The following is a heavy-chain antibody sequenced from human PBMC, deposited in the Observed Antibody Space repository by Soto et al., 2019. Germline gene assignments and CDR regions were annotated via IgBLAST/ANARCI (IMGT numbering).Heavy chain of an antibody. V-gene: IGHV3-21*01. CDR1: GFTFRTYT. CDR2: IRGFSPYT. Sequence: GGSLRLSCISSGFTFRTYTMDWVRQAPGKGLEWVSGIRGFSPYTFYAESVKGRFTISRDNAKNSLFLQMNSLRAEDTAVYYCARDRGYDAHDFYYNAMDVWGQGTTVTVSS. D-gene: IGHD2-15*01. J-gene: IGHJ6*02. CDR3: ARDRGYDAHDFYYNAMDV.